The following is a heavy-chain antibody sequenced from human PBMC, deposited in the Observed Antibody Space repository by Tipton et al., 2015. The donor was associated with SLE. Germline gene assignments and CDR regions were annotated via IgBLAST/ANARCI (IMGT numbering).Heavy chain of an antibody. CDR3: AREGAAARIAFDI. CDR2: IYSGGDST. CDR1: GFSFSAYA. Sequence: SLRLSCAASGFSFSAYAMTWVRQAPGKGLEWVSSIYSGGDSTFYADSVKGRFTISRDNSKNTLYLQMNSLRADDTAVYYCAREGAAARIAFDIWGQGTMVTVSS. D-gene: IGHD6-25*01. J-gene: IGHJ3*02. V-gene: IGHV3-23*03.